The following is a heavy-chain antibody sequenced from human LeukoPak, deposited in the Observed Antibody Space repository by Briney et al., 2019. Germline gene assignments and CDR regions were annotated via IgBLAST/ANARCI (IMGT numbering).Heavy chain of an antibody. V-gene: IGHV4-59*01. Sequence: SETLSLTCTVSGGSITSYWSWIRQPPGKGLEWIGFIYYSGSTNYNPSLKSRVTISVDTSKNQFSLKLSSVTAADTAVYYCARDLKEWLVPPYYYYGMDVWGKGTTVTISS. D-gene: IGHD6-19*01. CDR1: GGSITSY. CDR3: ARDLKEWLVPPYYYYGMDV. CDR2: IYYSGST. J-gene: IGHJ6*04.